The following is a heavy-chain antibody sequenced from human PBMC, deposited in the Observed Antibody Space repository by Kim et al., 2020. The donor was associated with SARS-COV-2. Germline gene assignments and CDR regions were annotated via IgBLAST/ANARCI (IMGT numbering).Heavy chain of an antibody. CDR1: GFTFSSHA. D-gene: IGHD3-9*01. J-gene: IGHJ4*02. CDR2: VRGSGTT. V-gene: IGHV3-23*01. CDR3: AKASADWYCDY. Sequence: GGSLRLSCTASGFTFSSHAMSWVRQAPGKGLEWVSTVRGSGTTYYADSVQGRFTISRDNYQNTLYLQMNSLRAEDTAIYYCAKASADWYCDYWGQGTLVT.